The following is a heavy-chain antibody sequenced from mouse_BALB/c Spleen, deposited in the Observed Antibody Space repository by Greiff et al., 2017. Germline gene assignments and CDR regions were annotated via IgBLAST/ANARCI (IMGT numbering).Heavy chain of an antibody. J-gene: IGHJ2*01. CDR3: ARMEGRFDY. CDR2: IDPANGNT. Sequence: VKLEESGAELVKPGASVKLSCTASGFNIKDTYMHWVKQRPEQGLEWIGRIDPANGNTKYNPKFQGKATITSDTSSNTAYMQLSSLTSEDSAVYYCARMEGRFDYWGQGTTLTVSS. V-gene: IGHV14-3*02. CDR1: GFNIKDTY.